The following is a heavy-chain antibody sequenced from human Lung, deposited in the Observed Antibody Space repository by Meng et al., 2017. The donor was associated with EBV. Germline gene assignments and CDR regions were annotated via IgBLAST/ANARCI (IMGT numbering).Heavy chain of an antibody. CDR3: ARGSIVGATTFDY. Sequence: VLLVRIGSELKKPGASVKVSCKASGYTFTSYAINWVRQAPGQGLEWMGWINANTGNPTYAQGFTGRFVFSLDTSVSTAYLQVSSLKAEDAAVYYCARGSIVGATTFDYWGQGTLVTVSS. D-gene: IGHD1-26*01. CDR2: INANTGNP. J-gene: IGHJ4*02. V-gene: IGHV7-4-1*02. CDR1: GYTFTSYA.